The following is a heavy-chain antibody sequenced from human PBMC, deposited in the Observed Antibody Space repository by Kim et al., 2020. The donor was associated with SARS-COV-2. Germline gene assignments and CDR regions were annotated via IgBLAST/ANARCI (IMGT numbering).Heavy chain of an antibody. Sequence: ASVKVSCKASGYTFTGYYMHWVRQAPGQGLEWMGWINPNSGDTNYAQKFQGRVTMTRDTSISTAYLELSRLTSDDTAVYYCAILRAAEEAFFDYWGQGTLVTVSS. CDR2: INPNSGDT. D-gene: IGHD6-13*01. CDR1: GYTFTGYY. J-gene: IGHJ4*02. V-gene: IGHV1-2*02. CDR3: AILRAAEEAFFDY.